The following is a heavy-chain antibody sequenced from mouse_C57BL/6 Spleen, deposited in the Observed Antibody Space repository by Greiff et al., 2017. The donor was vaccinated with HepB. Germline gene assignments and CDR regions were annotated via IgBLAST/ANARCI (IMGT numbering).Heavy chain of an antibody. Sequence: EVQLQQSGPELVKPGASVKISCKASGYTFTDYYMNWVKQSHGKSLEWIGDINPNNGGTSYNQKFKGKATLTVDKFSSTAYMELRSLTSEDSAVYYCASDGYFDYWGQGTTLTVSS. D-gene: IGHD2-3*01. CDR2: INPNNGGT. V-gene: IGHV1-26*01. CDR1: GYTFTDYY. J-gene: IGHJ2*01. CDR3: ASDGYFDY.